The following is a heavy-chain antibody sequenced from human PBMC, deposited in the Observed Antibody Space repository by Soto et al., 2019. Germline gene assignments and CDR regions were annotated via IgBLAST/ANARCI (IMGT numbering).Heavy chain of an antibody. J-gene: IGHJ5*02. CDR3: ASIDTVTTRAPNWFDP. CDR2: ISAYNGNT. V-gene: IGHV1-18*04. D-gene: IGHD4-17*01. Sequence: QVQLVQSGAEVKKPGASVKVSCKASGYTFTSYGISWVRQAPGQGLEWMGWISAYNGNTKYAQKLQGRVTMTTDICTSTGYMELRSLRSDDTVVYCCASIDTVTTRAPNWFDPWGQGTMVTVSS. CDR1: GYTFTSYG.